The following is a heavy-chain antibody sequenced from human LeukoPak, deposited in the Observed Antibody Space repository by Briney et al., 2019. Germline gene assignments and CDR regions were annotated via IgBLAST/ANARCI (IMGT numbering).Heavy chain of an antibody. CDR2: ISYDGSNK. D-gene: IGHD6-13*01. CDR1: GFTFSSYG. Sequence: GGSLRLSCAASGFTFSSYGMQWVRQAPGKGLEWVAVISYDGSNKYYADSVKGRFTISRDNSKNTLHLQMNSLRAEDTAVYYCAKYGTSVATAGSHFDYWGQGTLVTVSS. V-gene: IGHV3-30*18. J-gene: IGHJ4*02. CDR3: AKYGTSVATAGSHFDY.